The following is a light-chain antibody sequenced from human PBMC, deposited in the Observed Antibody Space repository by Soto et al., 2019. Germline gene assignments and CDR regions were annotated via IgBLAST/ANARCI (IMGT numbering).Light chain of an antibody. CDR2: DAS. Sequence: DIQMTQSPSSLSASVGDRVTITCQASQDISNYLNWYQQKPGKAPNLLIYDASNLQTGVPSRFSGSASGTDFPLTIHSMKPEDIATYYCQQYKNLITFGQGTRLEIK. J-gene: IGKJ5*01. CDR1: QDISNY. CDR3: QQYKNLIT. V-gene: IGKV1-33*01.